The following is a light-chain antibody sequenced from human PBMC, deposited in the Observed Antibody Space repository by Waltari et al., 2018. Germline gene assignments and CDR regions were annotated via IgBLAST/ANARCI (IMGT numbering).Light chain of an antibody. J-gene: IGKJ1*01. CDR1: QDIRKY. CDR2: YAS. Sequence: DIQMTQSPSALSASVGERVTITCQASQDIRKYLIGYEQKPGEAPKLLIYYASNLETGVPSRFSGSGSGTDFTFTISSLQPDDIATYYCQQYDNFPRTFGQGTKVEIK. V-gene: IGKV1-33*01. CDR3: QQYDNFPRT.